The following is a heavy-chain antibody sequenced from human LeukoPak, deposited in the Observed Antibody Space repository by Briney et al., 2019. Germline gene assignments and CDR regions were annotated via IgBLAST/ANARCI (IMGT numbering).Heavy chain of an antibody. J-gene: IGHJ6*03. CDR3: ARGVLGSGYYYDPKYDYYYMDV. Sequence: AESLSLTCTASGCSISTYAWAWIRQPPGKGLEWVGYIFYNGRTTYNPSLKSGVTLSFDTTKNNVSLKLSSVTAADTAGYCGARGVLGSGYYYDPKYDYYYMDVWGTWTTVTVSS. CDR1: GCSISTYA. CDR2: IFYNGRT. D-gene: IGHD3-10*01. V-gene: IGHV4-59*01.